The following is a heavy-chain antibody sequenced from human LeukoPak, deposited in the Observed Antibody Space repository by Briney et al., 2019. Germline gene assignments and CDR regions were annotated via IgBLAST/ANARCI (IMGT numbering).Heavy chain of an antibody. CDR1: GGSFSTYY. D-gene: IGHD2-15*01. Sequence: SETPSLTCTVSGGSFSTYYWSWIRQPPGKGLEWIGCIYYSGSTNYNPSLKSRVTISVDTSKNQFSLKLSSVTAADTAVYYCARDEGDGSYFDNWGQGTLVTVSS. CDR3: ARDEGDGSYFDN. CDR2: IYYSGST. V-gene: IGHV4-59*01. J-gene: IGHJ4*02.